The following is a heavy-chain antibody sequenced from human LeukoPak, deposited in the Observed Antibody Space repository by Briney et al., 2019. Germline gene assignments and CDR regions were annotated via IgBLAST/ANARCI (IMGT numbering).Heavy chain of an antibody. CDR3: ARDSYCSSTSCYWVY. Sequence: GASVKVSCKASGNTFTGYYMHWVRQAPGQGLEWMGWINPNSGGTNYAQKFQGRVTMTRDTSISTAYMELSRLRSDDTAVYYCARDSYCSSTSCYWVYWGQGTLVTVSS. CDR2: INPNSGGT. V-gene: IGHV1-2*02. CDR1: GNTFTGYY. J-gene: IGHJ4*02. D-gene: IGHD2-2*01.